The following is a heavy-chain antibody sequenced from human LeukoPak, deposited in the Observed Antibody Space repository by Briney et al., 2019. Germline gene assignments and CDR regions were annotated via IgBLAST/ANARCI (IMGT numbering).Heavy chain of an antibody. Sequence: PGGSLRLSCAASGFTFSSYWMSWVRQAPGKGLEWVANIKQDGSEKYYVDSVKGRFTISRDNAKNSLYLQMNSLRAEDTAVYYCARVITPPFLAAGYYYYYYMDVWGKGTTVTISS. CDR3: ARVITPPFLAAGYYYYYYMDV. D-gene: IGHD6-13*01. CDR1: GFTFSSYW. J-gene: IGHJ6*03. CDR2: IKQDGSEK. V-gene: IGHV3-7*01.